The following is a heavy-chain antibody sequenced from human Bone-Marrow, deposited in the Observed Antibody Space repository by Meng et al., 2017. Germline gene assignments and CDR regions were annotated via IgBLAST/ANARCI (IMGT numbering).Heavy chain of an antibody. CDR1: GFTFSSYP. Sequence: GGSLRLSCAASGFTFSSYPMHWARQAPGKGLEWLAVISNDGSYKNYADSVKGRFTISRDNSKNTLYLQMNSLRAEDTAVYYCAKGPDSSGWYYCFDYWGQGTLVTVSS. CDR3: AKGPDSSGWYYCFDY. CDR2: ISNDGSYK. D-gene: IGHD6-19*01. V-gene: IGHV3-30*04. J-gene: IGHJ4*02.